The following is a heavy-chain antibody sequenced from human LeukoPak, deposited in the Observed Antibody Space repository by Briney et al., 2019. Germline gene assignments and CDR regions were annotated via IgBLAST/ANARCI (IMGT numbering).Heavy chain of an antibody. CDR3: ARVEAASPPYFDS. D-gene: IGHD2-15*01. CDR2: MNPNSGNT. J-gene: IGHJ4*02. V-gene: IGHV1-8*01. Sequence: ASVKVSCKASGYTFTSYDINWVRQATGQGLEWMGWMNPNSGNTGYAQKFQGRVTVTRNTSISTAYMELSSLRSEDTAVYYCARVEAASPPYFDSWGQGTLVTVSS. CDR1: GYTFTSYD.